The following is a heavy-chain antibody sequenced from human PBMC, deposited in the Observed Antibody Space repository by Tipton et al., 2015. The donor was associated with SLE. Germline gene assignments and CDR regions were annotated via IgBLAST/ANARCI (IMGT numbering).Heavy chain of an antibody. CDR2: ISARGAST. Sequence: SLRLSCAASGFTFSSYAMSWVRQAPGKGLEWVSAISARGASTYYADSVKGRFTISRDNSKNTLYLQMNSLRAEDTAVYYCARSAVGVGATYFDYWGQGTLVTVSS. CDR3: ARSAVGVGATYFDY. CDR1: GFTFSSYA. D-gene: IGHD1-26*01. J-gene: IGHJ4*02. V-gene: IGHV3-23*01.